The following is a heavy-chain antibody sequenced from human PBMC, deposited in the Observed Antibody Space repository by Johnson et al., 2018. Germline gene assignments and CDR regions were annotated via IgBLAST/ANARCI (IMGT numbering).Heavy chain of an antibody. CDR3: ARGDYYGSGSYDKNDAFDI. D-gene: IGHD3-10*01. CDR2: INSDGSSP. CDR1: GFTFSSYW. J-gene: IGHJ3*02. Sequence: VQLQESGGGLVQXGGSXRLXCAASGFTFSSYWLHWVRQAPGKGLVWVSRINSDGSSPSYAAAVKGRFDISRDNTKNTLYLQMNRLRAEDTAVYYCARGDYYGSGSYDKNDAFDIWGQVTMVTVSS. V-gene: IGHV3-74*01.